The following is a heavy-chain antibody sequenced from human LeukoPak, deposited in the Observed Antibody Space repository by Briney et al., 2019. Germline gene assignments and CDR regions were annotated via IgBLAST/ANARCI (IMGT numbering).Heavy chain of an antibody. J-gene: IGHJ4*02. CDR3: TREVEIAAAGKDSGDLQRASDY. D-gene: IGHD6-13*01. Sequence: GGSLRLSCTASGFTFGDYAMSWFRQAPGKGLEWVGFIRSKAYGGTTEYAASVKGRFTISRDDSKSIAYLQMNSLKTEDTAVYYCTREVEIAAAGKDSGDLQRASDYWGQGTLVTVSS. CDR1: GFTFGDYA. V-gene: IGHV3-49*03. CDR2: IRSKAYGGTT.